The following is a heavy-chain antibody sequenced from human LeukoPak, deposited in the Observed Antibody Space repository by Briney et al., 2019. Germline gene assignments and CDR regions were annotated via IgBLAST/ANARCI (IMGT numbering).Heavy chain of an antibody. Sequence: SETLSLTCTVSGGFTSSYYWSWIRQPPGKGLEWIGYIYYSGSTSYNPSLKSRVTMSADTSKNQFSLRLSSVTAADTAVYYCARRGAYSGNDLAWFFDLWGRGTLVTVSS. D-gene: IGHD5-12*01. CDR3: ARRGAYSGNDLAWFFDL. J-gene: IGHJ2*01. V-gene: IGHV4-59*08. CDR1: GGFTSSYY. CDR2: IYYSGST.